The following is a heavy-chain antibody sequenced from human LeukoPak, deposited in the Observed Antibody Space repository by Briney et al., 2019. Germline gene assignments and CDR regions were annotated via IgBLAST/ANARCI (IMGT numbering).Heavy chain of an antibody. CDR2: IVPNNGGT. CDR3: ARANENYFDY. CDR1: GYTFTSYD. V-gene: IGHV1-2*02. D-gene: IGHD1-1*01. Sequence: ASVKVSCKASGYTFTSYDINWVRQATGQGLEWMGWIVPNNGGTNYAQKFQGRVTMTRDTSISTALMELSRLRSDDTAIYYCARANENYFDYWGQGTLVTVSS. J-gene: IGHJ4*02.